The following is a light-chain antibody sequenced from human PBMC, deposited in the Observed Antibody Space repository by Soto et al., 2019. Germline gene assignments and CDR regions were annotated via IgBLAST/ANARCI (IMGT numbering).Light chain of an antibody. Sequence: QSALTQPASVSGSPGQSITISCTGTSSDVGSYNLVSWYQHHPGKAPKLLIFEASKRPSGISNRFSGSKSDNTASLAISGLQAEDVADYCCCSYAGFRPYGCGTVTKVTVL. CDR2: EAS. V-gene: IGLV2-23*01. CDR1: SSDVGSYNL. CDR3: CSYAGFRPYG. J-gene: IGLJ1*01.